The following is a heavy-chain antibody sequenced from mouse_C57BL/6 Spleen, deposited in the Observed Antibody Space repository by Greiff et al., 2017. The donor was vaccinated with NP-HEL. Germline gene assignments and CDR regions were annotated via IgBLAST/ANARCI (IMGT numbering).Heavy chain of an antibody. Sequence: VQLQQPGAELVKPGASVKLSCKASGYTFTSYWMQWVKQRPGQGLEWIGEIDPSDSYTNYNQKFKGKATLTVDTSSSTAYMQLSSLTSEDSAVYYCARWRLGYYYFDYWGQGTTLTVSS. CDR1: GYTFTSYW. J-gene: IGHJ2*01. D-gene: IGHD2-3*01. CDR3: ARWRLGYYYFDY. V-gene: IGHV1-50*01. CDR2: IDPSDSYT.